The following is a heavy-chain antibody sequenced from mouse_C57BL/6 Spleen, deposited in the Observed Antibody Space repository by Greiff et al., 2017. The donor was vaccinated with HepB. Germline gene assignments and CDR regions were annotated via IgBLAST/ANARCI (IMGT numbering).Heavy chain of an antibody. D-gene: IGHD2-4*01. CDR3: VRNYEYDEGAFAY. J-gene: IGHJ3*01. CDR1: GYTFTSYW. V-gene: IGHV1-64*01. Sequence: QVQLQQPGAELVKPGASVKLSCKASGYTFTSYWMHWVKQRPGQGLEWIGMIHPNSGSTNYNEKFKSKATLTVDKSSSTAYMQLSSLTSEDSAVYYCVRNYEYDEGAFAYWGHGTLVTVSA. CDR2: IHPNSGST.